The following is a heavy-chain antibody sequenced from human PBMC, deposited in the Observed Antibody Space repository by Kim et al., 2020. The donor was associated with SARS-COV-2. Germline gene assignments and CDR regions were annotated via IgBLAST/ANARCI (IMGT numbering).Heavy chain of an antibody. CDR3: VGSHRYQQPTDYDY. CDR2: VCFNGNN. Sequence: SETLSLTCVVSGVSISSGCCYWTWIRQRPGQGLEWIGNVCFNGNNHYSPSLRSRLTISVDTTKCHLSLRLNSVAAADTAVYECVGSHRYQQPTDYDYCG. V-gene: IGHV4-31*11. J-gene: IGHJ4*01. D-gene: IGHD2-2*01. CDR1: GVSISSGCCY.